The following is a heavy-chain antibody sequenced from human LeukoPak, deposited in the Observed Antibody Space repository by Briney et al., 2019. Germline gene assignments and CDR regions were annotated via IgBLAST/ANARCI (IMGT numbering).Heavy chain of an antibody. J-gene: IGHJ4*02. V-gene: IGHV4-4*07. CDR1: GGSISSYY. Sequence: PSETLSLTCTVSGGSISSYYWSWIRQPAGKGLEWIGSIYYSGSTYYNPSLKSQVTISVDTSKNQFSLKLSSVTAADTAVYYCARVREVGGVDYWGQGTLVTVSS. CDR3: ARVREVGGVDY. CDR2: IYYSGST. D-gene: IGHD3-16*01.